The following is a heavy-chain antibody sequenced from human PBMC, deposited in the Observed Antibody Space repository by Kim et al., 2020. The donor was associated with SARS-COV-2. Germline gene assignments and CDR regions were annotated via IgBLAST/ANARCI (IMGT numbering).Heavy chain of an antibody. J-gene: IGHJ5*02. CDR3: ARGYYSNWFDP. V-gene: IGHV1-69*04. D-gene: IGHD3-10*01. Sequence: NYARKFQGRVTITADKATSTAYMELSSLRSEDTAVYYCARGYYSNWFDPWGQGTLVTVSS.